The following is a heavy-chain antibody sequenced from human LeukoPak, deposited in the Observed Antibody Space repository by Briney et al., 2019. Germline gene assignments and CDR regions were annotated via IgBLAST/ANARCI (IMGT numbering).Heavy chain of an antibody. Sequence: ASVKVSCKASGYTFTSYGISWVRQAPGQGLEWMGWISAYSGNTNYAQKLQGRVTMTTDTSTSTAYMELRSLRSDDTAVYYCAREPLPYCSSTSCHGFGFDSWGQGTLVTVSS. CDR1: GYTFTSYG. CDR3: AREPLPYCSSTSCHGFGFDS. D-gene: IGHD2-2*01. CDR2: ISAYSGNT. V-gene: IGHV1-18*01. J-gene: IGHJ5*01.